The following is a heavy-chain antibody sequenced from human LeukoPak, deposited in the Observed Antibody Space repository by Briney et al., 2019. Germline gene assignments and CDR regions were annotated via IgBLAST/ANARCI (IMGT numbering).Heavy chain of an antibody. CDR2: IKSQTDGGTT. Sequence: PGGSLRLSCTVSGFTFTNACTSCARVAPGKGLEWGGHIKSQTDGGTTDYAAPVKGRFTISRDDSKDKLYLQLNSLKTEDTAVYYCTAGTWIQLWLADYWGQGTLVSVSS. J-gene: IGHJ4*02. V-gene: IGHV3-15*01. CDR1: GFTFTNAC. D-gene: IGHD5-18*01. CDR3: TAGTWIQLWLADY.